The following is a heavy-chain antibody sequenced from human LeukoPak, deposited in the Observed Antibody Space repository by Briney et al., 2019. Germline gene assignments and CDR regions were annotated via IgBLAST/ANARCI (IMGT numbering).Heavy chain of an antibody. CDR2: IWYDGSNK. CDR1: GFTFSDYA. CDR3: ARDAFREQLVRHHMDV. D-gene: IGHD6-6*01. Sequence: PGTSLRLSCAASGFTFSDYAMHWVRQAPGKGLEWVAVIWYDGSNKYYADSVKGRFTISRDNSKNTLYLQMNSLRAEDTAVYYCARDAFREQLVRHHMDVWGKGTTVTVSS. J-gene: IGHJ6*03. V-gene: IGHV3-33*08.